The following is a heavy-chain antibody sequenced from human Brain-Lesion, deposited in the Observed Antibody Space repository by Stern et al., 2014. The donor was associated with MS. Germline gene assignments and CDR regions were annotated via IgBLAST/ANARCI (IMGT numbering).Heavy chain of an antibody. V-gene: IGHV4-61*02. D-gene: IGHD2-2*01. CDR2: IFNSAST. Sequence: VQLVESGPGLVKPSQTLSLSCTVSGGSISSGGYYWSWIRQPAGKGLEWIGRIFNSASTSYNPPLKSRVTISINTSKNQFSLRLNSMTAADTAVYYCARGRVVPGFQYYATDVWGQGTTVIVSS. J-gene: IGHJ6*02. CDR1: GGSISSGGYY. CDR3: ARGRVVPGFQYYATDV.